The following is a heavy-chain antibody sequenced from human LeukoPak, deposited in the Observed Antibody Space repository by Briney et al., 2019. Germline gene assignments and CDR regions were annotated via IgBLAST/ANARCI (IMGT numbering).Heavy chain of an antibody. CDR2: INTNTGNP. J-gene: IGHJ2*01. CDR3: ARGANLESSAAGPYSNFDL. Sequence: ASVKVSCKASGGTFSSYAISWVRQAPGQGLEWMGWINTNTGNPTYAQGFTGRFVFSLDTSVSTAYLQISSLKAEDTAVYYCARGANLESSAAGPYSNFDLWGRGTLVTVSS. D-gene: IGHD3-22*01. CDR1: GGTFSSYA. V-gene: IGHV7-4-1*02.